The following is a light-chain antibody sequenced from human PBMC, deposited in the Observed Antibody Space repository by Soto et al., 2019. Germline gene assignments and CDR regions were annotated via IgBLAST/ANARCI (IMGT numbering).Light chain of an antibody. CDR3: QQFGTSPLWT. CDR1: QSVNSNY. V-gene: IGKV3-20*01. Sequence: EIVLTQSPGTLSLSPGARATLSCRASQSVNSNYLAWYQQKPGQAPRLLMYETSTRATGIPDRFSGSGSGTDFTLTISRLEPEDFAVYFCQQFGTSPLWTFGQGIKVE. CDR2: ETS. J-gene: IGKJ1*01.